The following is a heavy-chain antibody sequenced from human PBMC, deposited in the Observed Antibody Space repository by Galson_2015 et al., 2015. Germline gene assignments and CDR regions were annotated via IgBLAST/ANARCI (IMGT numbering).Heavy chain of an antibody. CDR1: GFTFGSYG. CDR2: IWYDGINK. V-gene: IGHV3-33*01. CDR3: ARSRTNRFSYYYYMDV. J-gene: IGHJ6*03. Sequence: SLRLSCAASGFTFGSYGMHWVRQAPGKGLEWVAVIWYDGINKYYADSVKGRFTISRDNSKNTLYLQMNSLRAEDTAVYYSARSRTNRFSYYYYMDVWGKGTAVTVSS. D-gene: IGHD2-2*01.